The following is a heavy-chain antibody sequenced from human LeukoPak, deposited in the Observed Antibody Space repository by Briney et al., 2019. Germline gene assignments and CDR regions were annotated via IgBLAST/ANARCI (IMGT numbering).Heavy chain of an antibody. Sequence: SGPTLVNPTQTLTLTCTFSGFSLSTSRVGVGWIRQPPGKALEWLALIYWNDDKRYSPSLKSRLTITKDTSKNQVVLTMTNMDPVDTATYYCAHVKIETYYDYVWGSYRPNPYFDYWGQGTLVTVSS. J-gene: IGHJ4*02. V-gene: IGHV2-5*01. CDR3: AHVKIETYYDYVWGSYRPNPYFDY. CDR2: IYWNDDK. CDR1: GFSLSTSRVG. D-gene: IGHD3-16*02.